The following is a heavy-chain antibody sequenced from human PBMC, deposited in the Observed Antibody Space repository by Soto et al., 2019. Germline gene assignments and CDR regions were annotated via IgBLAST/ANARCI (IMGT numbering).Heavy chain of an antibody. D-gene: IGHD6-13*01. CDR2: INTYNGNT. Sequence: ASVKVSCKASGYTFTNYGISWVRQAPGQGLEWMGWINTYNGNTNHAQKLQGRVTMTTDTSTSTAYMELRSLRSDDTAVYYCASPKIALYNWFDPWGQGTLVTVSS. CDR1: GYTFTNYG. J-gene: IGHJ5*02. V-gene: IGHV1-18*01. CDR3: ASPKIALYNWFDP.